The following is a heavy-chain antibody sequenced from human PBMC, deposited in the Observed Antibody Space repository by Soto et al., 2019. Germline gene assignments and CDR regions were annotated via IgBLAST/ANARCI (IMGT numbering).Heavy chain of an antibody. CDR3: ARTSDGDDYSNRDNWFDP. V-gene: IGHV4-59*01. Sequence: SETLSLTCTVSGGSISSYYWSWIRQPQGKGLEWIGYIYYSGSTNYNPSLKSRVTISVDTSKNQFSLKLSSVTAADTAVYYCARTSDGDDYSNRDNWFDPWGQGTLVTVSS. CDR2: IYYSGST. J-gene: IGHJ5*02. D-gene: IGHD4-4*01. CDR1: GGSISSYY.